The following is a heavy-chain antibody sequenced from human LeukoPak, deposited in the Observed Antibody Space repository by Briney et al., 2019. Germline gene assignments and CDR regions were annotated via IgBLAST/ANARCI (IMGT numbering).Heavy chain of an antibody. CDR3: ARGLGAVAGRIYDGFDM. V-gene: IGHV4-59*11. CDR1: GGSISSHY. Sequence: PSETLSLTCTVSGGSISSHYWSWVRQTPGKGLGWGGYIYFSGSTNYNPSLKSRVTISIDPPNNQFSLKLSSVTAADTGVYYCARGLGAVAGRIYDGFDMWGQGTMVTVSS. D-gene: IGHD6-19*01. J-gene: IGHJ3*02. CDR2: IYFSGST.